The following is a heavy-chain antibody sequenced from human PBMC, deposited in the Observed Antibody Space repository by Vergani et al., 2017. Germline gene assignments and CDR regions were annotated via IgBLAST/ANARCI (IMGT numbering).Heavy chain of an antibody. D-gene: IGHD1-1*01. CDR3: AKNPGISTTRHYYAMDV. CDR2: ISPGASTV. V-gene: IGHV3-11*04. J-gene: IGHJ6*02. CDR1: GFKFSDHY. Sequence: LEESGGGSVKPGGSLRLSCAASGFKFSDHYMSWIRQAPGKGLEWVSHISPGASTVSYTDSVTGRFTVSRDNDNNSLPLDMKTLRVEDTAVYYCAKNPGISTTRHYYAMDVWGQGTTVTVSS.